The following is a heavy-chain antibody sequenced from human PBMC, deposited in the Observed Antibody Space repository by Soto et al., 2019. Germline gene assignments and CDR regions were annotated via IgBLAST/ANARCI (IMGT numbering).Heavy chain of an antibody. V-gene: IGHV3-74*01. J-gene: IGHJ4*02. Sequence: SLRLSCAASGFTFSNYWMHWVRQAPGKGLVWVSRINTDGRSTTYADSVKGRFTISRDNAKNTLDLQMNSLRAEDTAVYYCVRDAIGDFPIDHWGQGTLVTVSS. D-gene: IGHD3-16*01. CDR1: GFTFSNYW. CDR3: VRDAIGDFPIDH. CDR2: INTDGRST.